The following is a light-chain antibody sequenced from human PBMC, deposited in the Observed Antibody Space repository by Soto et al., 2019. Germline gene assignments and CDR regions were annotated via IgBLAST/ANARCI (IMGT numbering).Light chain of an antibody. V-gene: IGLV1-44*01. CDR1: SSNIGSNT. Sequence: QSVLTQPPSMSGTPGQRVTISCSGSSSNIGSNTVNWYQQLPGTAPKLLIYSSDQRPSGVPDRVSGSKSGTSASLAISGLQPEDEADYYCAASHDSRNGCVFGGGTKLTVL. J-gene: IGLJ3*02. CDR3: AASHDSRNGCV. CDR2: SSD.